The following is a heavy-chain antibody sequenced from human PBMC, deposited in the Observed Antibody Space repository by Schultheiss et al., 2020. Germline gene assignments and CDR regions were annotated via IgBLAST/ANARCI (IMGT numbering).Heavy chain of an antibody. V-gene: IGHV3-23*01. Sequence: GGSLRLSCAASGFTFSSYAMSWVRQAPGKGLEWVSSISSSSSYIYYADSVKGRFTISRDNSKNTLYLQMNSLRAEDTAVYYCAKLPYYHDYGGYFDYWGQGTLVTGYS. CDR2: ISSSSSYI. J-gene: IGHJ4*02. CDR1: GFTFSSYA. CDR3: AKLPYYHDYGGYFDY. D-gene: IGHD4-23*01.